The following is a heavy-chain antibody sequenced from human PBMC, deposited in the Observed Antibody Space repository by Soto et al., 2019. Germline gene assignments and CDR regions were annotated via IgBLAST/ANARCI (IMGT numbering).Heavy chain of an antibody. CDR3: ARDKVIPTDIAPSERRRYYYYYGMDV. CDR1: GFTFSSYA. V-gene: IGHV3-30-3*01. D-gene: IGHD3-16*02. CDR2: ISYDGSNK. J-gene: IGHJ6*02. Sequence: QVQLVESGGGVAQPGRSLRLSCAASGFTFSSYAMHWVRQAPGKGLEWVAVISYDGSNKYYADSVKGRFTISRDNSKNTLYLQMNSLRAEDTAVYYCARDKVIPTDIAPSERRRYYYYYGMDVWGQGTTVTVSS.